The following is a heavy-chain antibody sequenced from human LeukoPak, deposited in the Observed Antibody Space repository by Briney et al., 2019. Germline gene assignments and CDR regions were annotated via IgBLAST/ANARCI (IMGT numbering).Heavy chain of an antibody. CDR3: ARGGWGIAVAGQFDY. CDR2: IGQDGGEK. Sequence: GGSLRLSCAASGFTFSNYWMTWVRQAPGKGLEWVANIGQDGGEKYYVDSVKGRFTISRDNSKNTLYLQMNSLRAEDTAVYYCARGGWGIAVAGQFDYWGQGTLVTVSS. D-gene: IGHD6-19*01. J-gene: IGHJ4*02. V-gene: IGHV3-7*01. CDR1: GFTFSNYW.